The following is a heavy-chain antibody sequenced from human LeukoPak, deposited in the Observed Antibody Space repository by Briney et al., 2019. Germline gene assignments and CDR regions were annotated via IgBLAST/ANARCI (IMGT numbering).Heavy chain of an antibody. CDR2: IHWNGDST. CDR1: GFTFDDYG. D-gene: IGHD1-1*01. CDR3: ASEGTSGTTWGPDY. J-gene: IGHJ4*02. Sequence: GGSLRLSCAASGFTFDDYGMSWVRHAPGKGLEWVSGIHWNGDSTSYADSVKGRFTISRDNAKNTLYLQMRSLRVEDTAVYYCASEGTSGTTWGPDYWGQGTLVTVSS. V-gene: IGHV3-20*04.